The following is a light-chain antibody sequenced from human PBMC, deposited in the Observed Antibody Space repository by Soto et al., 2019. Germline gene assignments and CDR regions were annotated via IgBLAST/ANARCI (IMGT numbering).Light chain of an antibody. CDR1: QTISSC. Sequence: DIKMTQSPSTLSGSVGDRVTITCRASQTISSCLAWYQQKPGKAPKLLIYKASTLKTGVPSRFSGCGSGTEFTLTISSLQSDDFATYYCQHYNSCSEAFGQGTKVELK. J-gene: IGKJ1*01. CDR3: QHYNSCSEA. V-gene: IGKV1-5*03. CDR2: KAS.